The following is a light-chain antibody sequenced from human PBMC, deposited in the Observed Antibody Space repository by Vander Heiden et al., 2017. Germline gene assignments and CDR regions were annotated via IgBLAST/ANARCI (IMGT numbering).Light chain of an antibody. CDR2: AAS. CDR3: QHYNSYPLT. J-gene: IGKJ4*01. Sequence: MQQTPAPSALSASIGARITITCRASQGNSNYLAWFQQKPGKAPKPLIYAASSLQTGVPAKFSGTGSGTDFTLTISSLQAEDVAIYYCQHYNSYPLTFGGGTKVEIK. V-gene: IGKV1-16*02. CDR1: QGNSNY.